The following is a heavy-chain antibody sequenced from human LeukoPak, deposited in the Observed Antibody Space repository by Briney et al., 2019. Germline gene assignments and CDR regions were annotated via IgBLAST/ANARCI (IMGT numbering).Heavy chain of an antibody. CDR2: IYYSGST. V-gene: IGHV4-59*01. D-gene: IGHD3-22*01. J-gene: IGHJ4*02. CDR1: GGSISSYY. CDR3: ARSKHYYDSSGYSAYY. Sequence: SETLSLTCTVSGGSISSYYWSWIRQPPGKGLEWIGYIYYSGSTNYNPSLKSRVTISVDTSKNQFSLKLSSVTAADTAVYYCARSKHYYDSSGYSAYYWGQGTLVTVSS.